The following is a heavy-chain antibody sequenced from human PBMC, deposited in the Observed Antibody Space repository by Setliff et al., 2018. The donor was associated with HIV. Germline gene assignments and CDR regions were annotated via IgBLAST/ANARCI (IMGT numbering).Heavy chain of an antibody. CDR1: GGSFSGYH. V-gene: IGHV4-34*01. D-gene: IGHD3-10*01. CDR2: IDHSGST. J-gene: IGHJ4*02. Sequence: PSETLSLTCAVYGGSFSGYHWSWIRQSPGKGLEWIGEIDHSGSTDDNPSLKSRVTISVDTSKNQFSLKLSSVSAADTAVYYCARRDWLPLGGLDYWGQGTLVTVSS. CDR3: ARRDWLPLGGLDY.